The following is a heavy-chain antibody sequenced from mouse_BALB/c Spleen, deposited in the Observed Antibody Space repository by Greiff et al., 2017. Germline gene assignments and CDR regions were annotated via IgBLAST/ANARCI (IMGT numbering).Heavy chain of an antibody. D-gene: IGHD2-1*01. CDR2: IWAGGST. CDR1: GFSLTSYG. Sequence: VQLVESGPGLVAPSQSLSITCTVSGFSLTSYGVHWVRQPPGKGLEWLGVIWAGGSTNYNSALMSRLSISKDNSKSQVFLKMNSLQTDDTAMYYCARERGNHFDYWGQSTTLTISS. CDR3: ARERGNHFDY. J-gene: IGHJ2*01. V-gene: IGHV2-9*02.